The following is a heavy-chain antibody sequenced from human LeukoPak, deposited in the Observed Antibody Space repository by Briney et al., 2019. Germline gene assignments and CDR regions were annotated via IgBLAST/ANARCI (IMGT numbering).Heavy chain of an antibody. J-gene: IGHJ5*02. CDR2: IYYSGST. CDR3: ARDGTFGSGYYSWFDP. V-gene: IGHV4-39*07. CDR1: GGSISSSSYY. Sequence: PSETLSLTCTVSGGSISSSSYYWGWIRQPPGKGLEWIGSIYYSGSTYYNPSLKSRVTISVDTSKNQFSLKLSSVTAADTAVYYCARDGTFGSGYYSWFDPWGQGTLVTVSS. D-gene: IGHD3-22*01.